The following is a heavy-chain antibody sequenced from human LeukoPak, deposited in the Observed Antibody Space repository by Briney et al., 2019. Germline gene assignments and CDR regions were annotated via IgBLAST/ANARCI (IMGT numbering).Heavy chain of an antibody. V-gene: IGHV4-59*08. Sequence: SETLSLTCTVSGGSISSYYWSWIRQPPGKGLEWIGYIYYSGSTNYNPSLKSRLTISVDTSKNQFSLKLSSVSAADTAVYYCARHATKPWELLELGWFDPWGQGTLVTVSS. CDR1: GGSISSYY. D-gene: IGHD1-26*01. CDR3: ARHATKPWELLELGWFDP. CDR2: IYYSGST. J-gene: IGHJ5*02.